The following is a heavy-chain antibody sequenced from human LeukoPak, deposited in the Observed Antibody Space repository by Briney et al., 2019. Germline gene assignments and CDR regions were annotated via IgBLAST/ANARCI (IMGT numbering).Heavy chain of an antibody. CDR1: GFTYSSYA. V-gene: IGHV3-23*01. D-gene: IGHD3-16*01. CDR3: AKDMTYDYVWGKAFDI. Sequence: PGGSLRLSCAASGFTYSSYAMSWARQAPGKGLEWVSAISDSGGSTYYADSVKGRFTISRDNSKNSLYLQMNSLRTEDTALYYCAKDMTYDYVWGKAFDIWGQGTMVTVSS. CDR2: ISDSGGST. J-gene: IGHJ3*02.